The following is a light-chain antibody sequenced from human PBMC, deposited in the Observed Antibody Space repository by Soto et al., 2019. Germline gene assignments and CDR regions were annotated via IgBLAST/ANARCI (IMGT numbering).Light chain of an antibody. Sequence: DIQMTQSLSSLSASVGDRVTITCQANQDINNSLNWYQQRPGEAPKLLIYDESILEAGVPSRFSGSGFGTTFTLTISSLQPEDFATYYCQQFDNLPLPFGGGTKVELK. V-gene: IGKV1-33*01. CDR2: DES. CDR1: QDINNS. CDR3: QQFDNLPLP. J-gene: IGKJ4*01.